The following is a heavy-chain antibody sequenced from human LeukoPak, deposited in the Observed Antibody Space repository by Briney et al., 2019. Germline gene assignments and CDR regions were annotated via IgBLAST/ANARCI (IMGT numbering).Heavy chain of an antibody. CDR3: ARGKTGYSSSWKNYYYYYYMDV. J-gene: IGHJ6*03. CDR2: ISAYNGNT. V-gene: IGHV1-18*01. Sequence: ASVKVSCKASGYTFTSYGITWVRQAPGQGLEWMGWISAYNGNTNYAQKLQGRVTMTTDTSTSTAYMELRSLRSDDTAVYYCARGKTGYSSSWKNYYYYYYMDVWGKGTTVTVSS. CDR1: GYTFTSYG. D-gene: IGHD6-13*01.